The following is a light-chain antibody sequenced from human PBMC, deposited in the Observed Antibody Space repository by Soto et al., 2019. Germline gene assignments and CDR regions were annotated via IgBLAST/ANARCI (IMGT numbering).Light chain of an antibody. V-gene: IGKV1-8*01. CDR2: AAS. J-gene: IGKJ1*01. CDR1: QGISSY. CDR3: QQYYTSPS. Sequence: AIRMTQSPSSLSASTGDRVTITCRASQGISSYLAWYQQKPGKAPKLLIYAASTLQSGAPSRFSGSGSGTECTLTISRLQSEDFATYYCQQYYTSPSFGQGTKVEIK.